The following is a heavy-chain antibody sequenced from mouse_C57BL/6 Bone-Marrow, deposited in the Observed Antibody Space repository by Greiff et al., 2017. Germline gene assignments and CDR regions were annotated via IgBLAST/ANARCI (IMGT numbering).Heavy chain of an antibody. V-gene: IGHV1-15*01. Sequence: QVQLQQSGAELVRPGASVTLSCKASGYTFTDYEMHWVKQTPVHGLEWIGAIDPETGGTAYNQKFKGKALLTADKSSSTAYMELRSLTSDDSAVYYCKVRGSSCDYWGQGTTLTVSS. CDR1: GYTFTDYE. CDR3: KVRGSSCDY. D-gene: IGHD1-1*01. J-gene: IGHJ2*01. CDR2: IDPETGGT.